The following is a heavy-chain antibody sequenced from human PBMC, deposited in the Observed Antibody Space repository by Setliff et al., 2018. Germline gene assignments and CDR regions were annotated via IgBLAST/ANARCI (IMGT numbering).Heavy chain of an antibody. CDR3: ARMPTSGYYASPKYYMDV. J-gene: IGHJ6*03. V-gene: IGHV3-21*01. Sequence: PGGSLRLSCRGSDFRFTNHWMTWVRQAPGKGLEWVASISPSGSFIYYADSVKGRFTISRDNSRRSVLLQIDSLRVEDTAVYFCARMPTSGYYASPKYYMDVWGKGTTVTVSS. CDR2: ISPSGSFI. D-gene: IGHD3-22*01. CDR1: DFRFTNHW.